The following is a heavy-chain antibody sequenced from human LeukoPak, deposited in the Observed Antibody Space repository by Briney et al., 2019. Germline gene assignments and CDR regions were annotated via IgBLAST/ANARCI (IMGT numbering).Heavy chain of an antibody. D-gene: IGHD3-10*01. V-gene: IGHV1-18*01. J-gene: IGHJ4*02. CDR1: GYTFSSFG. CDR2: LSGYKDKK. Sequence: ASVKVSCKASGYTFSSFGVTWVRQAPGQGLEWMGWLSGYKDKKSYAKKFQDRVTMTTDTSTSTAYLALRSLRSDDTAMYYCARAGFTVIRGSLDYWGQGTLVTVSS. CDR3: ARAGFTVIRGSLDY.